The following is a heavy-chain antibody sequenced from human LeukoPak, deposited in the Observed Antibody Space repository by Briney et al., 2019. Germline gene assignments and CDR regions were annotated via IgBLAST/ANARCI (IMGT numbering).Heavy chain of an antibody. V-gene: IGHV5-51*01. CDR3: ARMDIAAADTYNWFDP. Sequence: GESLKISCKGSGYSFTSYWIGWVRQMPGKGLEWMGIIYPGDSDTRYSPSFQGQVTISADKSISTACLQWSSLKASDTAMYYCARMDIAAADTYNWFDPWGQGTLVTVSS. CDR1: GYSFTSYW. D-gene: IGHD6-13*01. J-gene: IGHJ5*02. CDR2: IYPGDSDT.